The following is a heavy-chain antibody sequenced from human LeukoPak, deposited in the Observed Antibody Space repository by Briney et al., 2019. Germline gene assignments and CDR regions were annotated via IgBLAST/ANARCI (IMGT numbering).Heavy chain of an antibody. CDR2: LSDDGSNK. CDR3: ARFGYADGMDV. V-gene: IGHV3-30*03. Sequence: GGSLRLSCAASRFTFSYFAMHWVRQAPGKGLEWVAVLSDDGSNKFYADSVKGRFTISRDNPKNSLYLQMDSPRAEDTAVYYCARFGYADGMDVWGQGTTVTVSS. D-gene: IGHD5-12*01. CDR1: RFTFSYFA. J-gene: IGHJ6*02.